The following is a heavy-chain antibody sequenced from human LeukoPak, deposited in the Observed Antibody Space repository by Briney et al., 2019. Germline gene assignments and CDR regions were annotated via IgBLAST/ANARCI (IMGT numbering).Heavy chain of an antibody. J-gene: IGHJ2*01. CDR1: GGSISSGNYY. Sequence: SQTLSLTCTVSGGSISSGNYYWNWIRQPAGKGLEWIGLIYTSGSTYYNPSLKSRLTTSLDTSKNQFSLKLGSVTAADTAVYYCAREFDLWGRGTLVTVSS. CDR2: IYTSGST. CDR3: AREFDL. V-gene: IGHV4-61*02.